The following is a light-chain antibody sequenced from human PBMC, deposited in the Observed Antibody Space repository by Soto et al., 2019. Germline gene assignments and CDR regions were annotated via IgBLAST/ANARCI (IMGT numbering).Light chain of an antibody. V-gene: IGKV3-15*01. CDR3: QQSYRTPQT. CDR1: QSVSSD. Sequence: EMEIPKYTATLSLSPGERATLSCWASQSVSSDVAWYQQKPGQAPRLLIYAASTRATGVPARFSGSGSGTDFTLTISSLQREDFATYYCQQSYRTPQTFCQVTKVDI. J-gene: IGKJ1*01. CDR2: AAS.